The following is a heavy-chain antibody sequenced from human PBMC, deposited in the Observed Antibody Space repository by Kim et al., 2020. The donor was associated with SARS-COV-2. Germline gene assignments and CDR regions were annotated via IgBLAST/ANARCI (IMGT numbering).Heavy chain of an antibody. CDR2: INSKVNGYAT. Sequence: GGSLRLSCGASGFTFSDSSMHWVRRASGKGLEWLGRINSKVNGYATAYSAAGRGRFTITRDDSRNTAYLKMNSLKTEDTAVYYCTRGPGPTLAFWDAFDIWGQGTTVAVSS. V-gene: IGHV3-73*01. CDR3: TRGPGPTLAFWDAFDI. J-gene: IGHJ3*02. CDR1: GFTFSDSS. D-gene: IGHD1-1*01.